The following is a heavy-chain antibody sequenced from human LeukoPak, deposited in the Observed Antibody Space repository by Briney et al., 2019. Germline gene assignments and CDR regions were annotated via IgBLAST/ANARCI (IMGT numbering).Heavy chain of an antibody. D-gene: IGHD5-12*01. J-gene: IGHJ3*02. CDR1: GFTFSSYA. Sequence: PGGSLRLSCVASGFTFSSYAMNWVRQAPGKGLEWVSSISSTSSNIYYADSMKGRFTISRDNAKNSLYLQMNSLRAEDTAVYYCARGGYSGYVTFDIWGQGTMVTVSP. CDR2: ISSTSSNI. V-gene: IGHV3-21*01. CDR3: ARGGYSGYVTFDI.